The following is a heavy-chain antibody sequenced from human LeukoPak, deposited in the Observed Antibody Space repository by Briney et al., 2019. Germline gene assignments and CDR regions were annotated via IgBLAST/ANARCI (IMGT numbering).Heavy chain of an antibody. CDR3: ARYHYYDSSGYTYYFDY. V-gene: IGHV4-30-4*08. CDR2: IYYSGST. J-gene: IGHJ4*02. D-gene: IGHD3-22*01. CDR1: GGSISSGDYY. Sequence: SETLSLTCTVSGGSISSGDYYWSWIRQPPGKGLEWIGYIYYSGSTYYNPSLKSRVTLSVDTSKNQFSLKLSSVTAADTAVYYCARYHYYDSSGYTYYFDYWGQGTLVTVSS.